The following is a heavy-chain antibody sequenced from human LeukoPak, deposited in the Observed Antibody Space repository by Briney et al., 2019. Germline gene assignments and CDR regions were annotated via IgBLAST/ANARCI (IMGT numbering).Heavy chain of an antibody. CDR2: INHSGST. V-gene: IGHV4-34*01. CDR3: ARDQGSSIWYGFRDY. CDR1: GGSFSGYY. D-gene: IGHD6-13*01. J-gene: IGHJ4*02. Sequence: SETLSLTCAVYGGSFSGYYWSWIRQPPGKGLEWIGEINHSGSTNYNPSLKSRVTISVDTSKNQFSLKLSSVTAADTAVYYCARDQGSSIWYGFRDYWGQGTLVTVSS.